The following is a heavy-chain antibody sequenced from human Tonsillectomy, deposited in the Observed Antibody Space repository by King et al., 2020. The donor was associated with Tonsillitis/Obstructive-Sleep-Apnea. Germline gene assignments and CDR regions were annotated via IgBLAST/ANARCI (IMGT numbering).Heavy chain of an antibody. CDR2: ISGSGGCA. CDR3: AKDPPRGGVTGGRAFEI. J-gene: IGHJ3*02. CDR1: GLTFSSYA. V-gene: IGHV3-23*04. D-gene: IGHD3-16*01. Sequence: VQLVESGGGLVQPGGSLRPSCEASGLTFSSYAMSGVRKAPGKWLEWVAGISGSGGCAYYADSVQGRLTISRDNSKNTLYLQMNNLRAEDTAVYYCAKDPPRGGVTGGRAFEIWGQGTMVTVSS.